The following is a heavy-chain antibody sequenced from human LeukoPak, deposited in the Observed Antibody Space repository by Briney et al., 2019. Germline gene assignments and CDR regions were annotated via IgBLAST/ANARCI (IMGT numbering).Heavy chain of an antibody. V-gene: IGHV3-66*01. Sequence: LPGGSLRLSCAASGFTFSSYWMSWVRQAPGKGLEWVSVIYSGGTTYYADSVKGRFTISRDNSKNTLYLQMHNLRAEDTAVYYCARRGVYLGVYWGQGTLVTVSS. CDR3: ARRGVYLGVY. J-gene: IGHJ4*02. CDR1: GFTFSSYW. D-gene: IGHD2-8*01. CDR2: IYSGGTT.